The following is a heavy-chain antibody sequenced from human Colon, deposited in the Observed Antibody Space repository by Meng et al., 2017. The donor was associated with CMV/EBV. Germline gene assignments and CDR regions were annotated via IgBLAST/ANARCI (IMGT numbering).Heavy chain of an antibody. Sequence: GESLKISCAASGFTFRDYGIHGVRQAPGKGLEWVSFIRYDGNNQYYSDSVKGRFTISRDNSKNTVFLQMNSLTAADTAVYYCAKVLSSFRTGGELDSWGQGTLVTVSS. J-gene: IGHJ4*02. V-gene: IGHV3-30*02. CDR1: GFTFRDYG. D-gene: IGHD2-8*02. CDR2: IRYDGNNQ. CDR3: AKVLSSFRTGGELDS.